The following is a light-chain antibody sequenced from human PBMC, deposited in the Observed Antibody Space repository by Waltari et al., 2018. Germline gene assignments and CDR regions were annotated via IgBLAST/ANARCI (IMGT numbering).Light chain of an antibody. Sequence: EIVFTQSPATLSLSPGERATLSCRASQSVSSYLAWYQQKPGQAPRLLIYDASNRATGIPARFSGSGSGTDFTLTISSLEPEDFAVYYCQQRSNWPLFGQGTKVEIK. CDR1: QSVSSY. V-gene: IGKV3-11*01. CDR2: DAS. CDR3: QQRSNWPL. J-gene: IGKJ1*01.